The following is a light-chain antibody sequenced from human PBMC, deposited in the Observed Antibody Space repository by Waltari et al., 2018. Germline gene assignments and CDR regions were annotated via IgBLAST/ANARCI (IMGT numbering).Light chain of an antibody. CDR1: QSVTRS. Sequence: EIVLTQSPGTLSLSPGDRATLSCRASQSVTRSLAWYQQKPGQAPRLLIYDAFSRATGISDKFSGSGSGTDFTLTISRVEPEDFAVYFCQMYVRLPVTFGQGTKVEVK. J-gene: IGKJ1*01. V-gene: IGKV3-20*01. CDR3: QMYVRLPVT. CDR2: DAF.